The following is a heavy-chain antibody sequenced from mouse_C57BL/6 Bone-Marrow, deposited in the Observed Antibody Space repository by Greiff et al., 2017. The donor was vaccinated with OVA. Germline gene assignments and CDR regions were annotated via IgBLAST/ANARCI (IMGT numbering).Heavy chain of an antibody. J-gene: IGHJ2*01. CDR3: ARGGRLELFFYYFDY. Sequence: QVQLQQPGAELVKPGASVKLSCKASGYTFTSYWMQWVKQRPGQGLEWIGWIYPRDGSTKYNEKFKGKATLTVDTSSSTAYMELHSLTSEDSAVYFCARGGRLELFFYYFDYWGQGTTLTVSS. V-gene: IGHV1-85*01. CDR2: IYPRDGST. CDR1: GYTFTSYW. D-gene: IGHD1-1*01.